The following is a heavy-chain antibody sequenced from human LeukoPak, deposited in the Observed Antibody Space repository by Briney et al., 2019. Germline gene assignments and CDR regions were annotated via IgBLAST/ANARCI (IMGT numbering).Heavy chain of an antibody. CDR3: ARETRTVRGAKGEAFDI. D-gene: IGHD3-10*01. Sequence: PGGSLRLSCAASGFTLTNYEMNWVRQAPGKGLQWVSYISSSGRTIFYADSVKGRFTISRDNAKNSLPLQMNSLRAEDTAVYYCARETRTVRGAKGEAFDIWGQGTMVTVSS. CDR2: ISSSGRTI. J-gene: IGHJ3*02. CDR1: GFTLTNYE. V-gene: IGHV3-48*03.